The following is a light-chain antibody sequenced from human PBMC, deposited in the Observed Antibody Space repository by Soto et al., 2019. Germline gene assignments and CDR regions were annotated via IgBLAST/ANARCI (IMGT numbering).Light chain of an antibody. CDR2: GAS. Sequence: ETMLTQSPATLSASPGERVTLSCRATQSVTYNLAWYQQKPGQAPRLLISGASSRATGIPDRFSGSGSGTDFTLTISRLEPEDFAVYYCQQYGSSGTFGQGTKVDIK. CDR3: QQYGSSGT. J-gene: IGKJ1*01. CDR1: QSVTYN. V-gene: IGKV3-20*01.